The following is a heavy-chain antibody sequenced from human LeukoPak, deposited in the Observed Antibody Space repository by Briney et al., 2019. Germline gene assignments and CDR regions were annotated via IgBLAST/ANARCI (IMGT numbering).Heavy chain of an antibody. CDR2: IYYSGST. CDR1: GGSISSYY. D-gene: IGHD3-3*01. CDR3: ARDRGDDAFDI. J-gene: IGHJ3*02. Sequence: SETLSLTCTVSGGSISSYYWSWIRQPPGKGLEWIGYIYYSGSTNYNPSLKSRVTISVDTSKNQFSLKLSSVTAADTAVYYCARDRGDDAFDIWGQGTMVTVSS. V-gene: IGHV4-59*01.